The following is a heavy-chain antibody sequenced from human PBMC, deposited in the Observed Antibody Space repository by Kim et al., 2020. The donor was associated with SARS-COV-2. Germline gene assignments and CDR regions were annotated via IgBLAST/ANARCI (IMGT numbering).Heavy chain of an antibody. CDR3: AKDYSRWALDY. D-gene: IGHD2-15*01. CDR2: ILDRGDKT. Sequence: GGSLRLSCAASGFTFTSYGMSWVRQAPGKGPEWASTILDRGDKTYYADSVKGRFTISRNNSKNTLYLQMNSLRDEDTAIYYCAKDYSRWALDYWGQGNLVTVSS. CDR1: GFTFTSYG. V-gene: IGHV3-23*01. J-gene: IGHJ4*02.